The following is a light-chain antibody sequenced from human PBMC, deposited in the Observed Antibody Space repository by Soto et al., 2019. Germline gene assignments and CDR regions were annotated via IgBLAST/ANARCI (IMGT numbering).Light chain of an antibody. CDR2: DAS. CDR3: QQYNNYPRT. V-gene: IGKV1-5*01. Sequence: DIQMTQSPTTLSASIGDRVTITCRASESIRTWLAWYQHKPGKAPKFLIYDASTLQSGVPSRFSGSGSGTEFTLTISSLQPDDFATYYCQQYNNYPRTFGQGTEVDLK. J-gene: IGKJ1*01. CDR1: ESIRTW.